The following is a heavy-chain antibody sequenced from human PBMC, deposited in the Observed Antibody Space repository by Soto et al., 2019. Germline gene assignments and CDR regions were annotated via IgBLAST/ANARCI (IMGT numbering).Heavy chain of an antibody. CDR1: GGSISSSNW. CDR3: ARQYYDCSGYYDFDY. J-gene: IGHJ4*02. Sequence: QVQLQESGPGLEKPSGTLSLTCAVSGGSISSSNWWSWVRQPPGKGLDWIGEIYQSGSTNYNPSLKSRVTISVDKSKNQFSLKLSSVTAADTAVYYCARQYYDCSGYYDFDYWGQGTLVTVSS. V-gene: IGHV4-4*02. D-gene: IGHD3-22*01. CDR2: IYQSGST.